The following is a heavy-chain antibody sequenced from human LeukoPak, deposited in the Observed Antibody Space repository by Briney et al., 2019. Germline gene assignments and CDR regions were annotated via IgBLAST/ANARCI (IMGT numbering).Heavy chain of an antibody. J-gene: IGHJ4*02. CDR3: ARGASRSFDY. CDR2: MNPNSSNT. D-gene: IGHD5-12*01. CDR1: GYTFTSYD. V-gene: IGHV1-8*01. Sequence: GASVKVSCKASGYTFTSYDINWVRQATGQGLEWMGWMNPNSSNTGYAQKFQGRVTFTRDTSIRTAYMELSSLRSEDTAVYYCARGASRSFDYWGQGTLVTVSS.